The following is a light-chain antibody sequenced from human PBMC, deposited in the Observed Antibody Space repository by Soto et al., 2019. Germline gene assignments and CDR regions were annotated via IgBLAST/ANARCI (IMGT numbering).Light chain of an antibody. CDR3: QHYNSYSEA. CDR2: KAS. CDR1: QSISNW. Sequence: DIQMTQSPSTLSASVGYRFTITCRASQSISNWLAWYQQKPGIAPKLLIHKASTLKSGVPSRFSGSGSGTEFTLTISSLQPDDFATYYCQHYNSYSEAFGQGTTGDIK. J-gene: IGKJ1*01. V-gene: IGKV1-5*03.